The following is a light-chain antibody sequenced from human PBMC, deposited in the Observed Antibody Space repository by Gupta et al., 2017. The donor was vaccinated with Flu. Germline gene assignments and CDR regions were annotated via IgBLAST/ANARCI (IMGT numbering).Light chain of an antibody. J-gene: IGKJ3*01. CDR1: QGISSY. CDR3: QQDDSYPLT. Sequence: PFSLSASTGDRVTITCRASQGISSYLAWYQQKPGKAPKLLIYAASTLQSGVPSRFSGSGSGTDFTLTISCLQSEDFATYYCQQDDSYPLTFGHGTKVDIK. CDR2: AAS. V-gene: IGKV1-8*01.